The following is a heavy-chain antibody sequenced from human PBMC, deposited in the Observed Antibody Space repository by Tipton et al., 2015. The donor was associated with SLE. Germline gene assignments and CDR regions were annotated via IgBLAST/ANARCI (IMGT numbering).Heavy chain of an antibody. CDR1: GFTFSSYA. J-gene: IGHJ3*02. CDR3: ARDISPRDAFDI. V-gene: IGHV3-30-3*01. D-gene: IGHD1-14*01. CDR2: ISYDGSNK. Sequence: QLVQSGGGVVQPGRSLRLSCAASGFTFSSYAMHWVRQAPGKGLEWVAVISYDGSNKYYADSVKGRFTISRDNSKNTLYLQMNSLRAEDTAVYYCARDISPRDAFDIWGQGTMVTVSS.